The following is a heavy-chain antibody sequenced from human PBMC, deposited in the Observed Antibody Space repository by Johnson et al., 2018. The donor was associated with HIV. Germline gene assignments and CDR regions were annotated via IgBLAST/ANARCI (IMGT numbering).Heavy chain of an antibody. CDR2: INWNGGST. J-gene: IGHJ3*02. CDR1: GFTFDDYA. Sequence: VQLVESGGGLVQPGRSLRLSCAASGFTFDDYAMHWVRQAPGKGLEWVSGINWNGGSTGYADSVKGRFTISRDNAKNSLYRQMNSLRAEDTALYCCAKDRGRRWLGDVFDIWGQGTMVTVSS. D-gene: IGHD5-24*01. CDR3: AKDRGRRWLGDVFDI. V-gene: IGHV3-9*01.